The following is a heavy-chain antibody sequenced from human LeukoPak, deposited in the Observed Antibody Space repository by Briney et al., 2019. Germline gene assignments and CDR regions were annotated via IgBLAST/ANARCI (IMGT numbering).Heavy chain of an antibody. CDR1: GFTFDDYT. CDR3: AKDMQRGIYSSSSEGAFDI. CDR2: ISWNSGSI. D-gene: IGHD6-6*01. J-gene: IGHJ3*02. V-gene: IGHV3-9*03. Sequence: PGGSLRLSCAASGFTFDDYTMHWVRQAPGKGLEWVSGISWNSGSIGYADSVKGRFTISRDNAKNSLYLQMNSLRAEDMALYYCAKDMQRGIYSSSSEGAFDIWGQGTMVTVSS.